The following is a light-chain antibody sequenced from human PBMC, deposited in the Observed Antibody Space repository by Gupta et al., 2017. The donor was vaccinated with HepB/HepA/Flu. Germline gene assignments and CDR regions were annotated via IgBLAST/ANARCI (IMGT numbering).Light chain of an antibody. CDR1: QSVLYRSNNIYY. V-gene: IGKV4-1*01. CDR3: HQEYTTPST. J-gene: IGKJ2*02. CDR2: WAS. Sequence: IVLTQFSDSPAVSLSERATINCKASQSVLYRSNNIYYLAWYKHKPGQPPKLLFYWASTRESGVPARFSGSGSGTDLTLTISSLQAEDGAIYYCHQEYTTPSTFGQGTKLEIK.